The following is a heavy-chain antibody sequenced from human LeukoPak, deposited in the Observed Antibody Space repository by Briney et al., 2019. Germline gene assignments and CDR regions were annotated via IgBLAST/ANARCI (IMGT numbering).Heavy chain of an antibody. CDR1: GYTFTGYY. V-gene: IGHV1-2*02. J-gene: IGHJ6*02. CDR2: INPNSGGT. D-gene: IGHD3-9*01. Sequence: ASVKVSCKASGYTFTGYYMHWVRQAPGQGLEWMGWINPNSGGTNYAQKFQGRVTMTRDTSISTAYMELSRLRSDDTAVYYGARTITIAPPGYYYGMDVWGQGTTVTVSS. CDR3: ARTITIAPPGYYYGMDV.